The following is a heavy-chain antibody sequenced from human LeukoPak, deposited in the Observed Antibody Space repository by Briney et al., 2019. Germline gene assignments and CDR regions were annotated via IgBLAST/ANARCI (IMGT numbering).Heavy chain of an antibody. Sequence: PGKSLRLSCAASGFTFSSFAMHWVRQAPGRGLEWVAAISYHGSNVFYADSVKGRFTISRDNSKNTLFLQMTSLRAEGTAVYYCARETGYYDSNGYYSYWGQGTLVTVSS. CDR2: ISYHGSNV. D-gene: IGHD3-22*01. CDR1: GFTFSSFA. CDR3: ARETGYYDSNGYYSY. J-gene: IGHJ4*02. V-gene: IGHV3-30*04.